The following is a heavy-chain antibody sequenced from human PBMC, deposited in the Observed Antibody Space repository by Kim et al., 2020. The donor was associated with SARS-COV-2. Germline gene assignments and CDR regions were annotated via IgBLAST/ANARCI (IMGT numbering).Heavy chain of an antibody. V-gene: IGHV3-20*03. CDR2: TNGNGADT. CDR3: ARGSAPAHTNFADF. D-gene: IGHD3-16*01. Sequence: GLGRVAGTNGNGADTYYADSVTSRFDISRDNAAKSLCLQMSSRTVEDTGLYYCARGSAPAHTNFADFWGQGCLVTVSS. J-gene: IGHJ4*02.